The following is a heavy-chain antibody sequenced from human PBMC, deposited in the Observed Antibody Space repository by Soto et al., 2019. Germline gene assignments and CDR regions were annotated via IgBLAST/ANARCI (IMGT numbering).Heavy chain of an antibody. J-gene: IGHJ4*02. V-gene: IGHV3-66*04. D-gene: IGHD3-22*01. CDR2: IYSGGST. CDR3: ARQPDTYYYDSSGSGGGY. Sequence: EVQLVESGGGLVQPGGSLRLSCAASGFTVSSNYMSWVRQAPGKGLEWVSVIYSGGSTYYADSVKGRFTISRANSKNTRYLQMNSRRAEDTAVYYRARQPDTYYYDSSGSGGGYWGQGTLVTVSS. CDR1: GFTVSSNY.